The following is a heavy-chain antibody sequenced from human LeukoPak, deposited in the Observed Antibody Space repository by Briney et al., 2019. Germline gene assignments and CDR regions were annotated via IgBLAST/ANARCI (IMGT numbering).Heavy chain of an antibody. CDR1: GFTFSSYA. CDR2: ISYDGSNK. J-gene: IGHJ4*02. V-gene: IGHV3-30-3*01. Sequence: GGSLRLSCAASGFTFSSYAMPWVRQAPGKGLEWVAVISYDGSNKYYADSVKGRFTISRDNSKNTLYLQMNSLRAEDTAVYYCARDHCTNGVCRDYWGQGTLVTVSS. D-gene: IGHD2-8*01. CDR3: ARDHCTNGVCRDY.